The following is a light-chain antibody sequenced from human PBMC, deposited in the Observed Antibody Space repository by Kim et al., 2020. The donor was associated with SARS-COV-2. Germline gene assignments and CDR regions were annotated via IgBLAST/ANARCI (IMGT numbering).Light chain of an antibody. J-gene: IGKJ2*01. V-gene: IGKV1-39*01. CDR2: AAS. Sequence: SASVGDRVTVTCRASQTISNYLKWYQQKPGQAPKLLIFAASTLHSAVPSRFSGSEAGTDFTLTINNLQPEDFATYYCQQTYTTPYTFGQGTKLEI. CDR3: QQTYTTPYT. CDR1: QTISNY.